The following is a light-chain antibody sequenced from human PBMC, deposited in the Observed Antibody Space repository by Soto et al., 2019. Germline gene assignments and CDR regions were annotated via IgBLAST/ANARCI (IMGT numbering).Light chain of an antibody. Sequence: QSVLAQPASVSGSPGQSIAISCTGTSSDVGAYDYVSWYQQHAGKAPKLMIYDVNNRPSGVSNRFSGSKSGNTASLTISGLQAEDEADYYRSSYTISSTPLYVFGTGTKVTVL. CDR3: SSYTISSTPLYV. CDR1: SSDVGAYDY. CDR2: DVN. J-gene: IGLJ1*01. V-gene: IGLV2-14*01.